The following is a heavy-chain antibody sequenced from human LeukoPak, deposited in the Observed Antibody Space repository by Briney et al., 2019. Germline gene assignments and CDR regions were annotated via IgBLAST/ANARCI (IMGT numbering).Heavy chain of an antibody. CDR2: ISSSGGST. V-gene: IGHV3-23*01. Sequence: GGSLRLSCAASGFTFSGSAIHWVRQSSGKGLEWVSGISSSGGSTYYADSVKGRFTISRDNSKNTLYVQMNSLRAEDTAVYYCAKRGRYDSSGSYASFDYWGQGTLVTVSS. CDR3: AKRGRYDSSGSYASFDY. D-gene: IGHD3-22*01. J-gene: IGHJ4*02. CDR1: GFTFSGSA.